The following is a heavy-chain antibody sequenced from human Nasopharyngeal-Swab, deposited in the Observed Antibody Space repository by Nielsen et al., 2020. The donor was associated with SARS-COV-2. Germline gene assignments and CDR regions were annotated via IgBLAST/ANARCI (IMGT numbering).Heavy chain of an antibody. D-gene: IGHD3-22*01. CDR3: ARAPPESYYDSSGYPPGGVFDI. J-gene: IGHJ3*02. V-gene: IGHV4-61*02. CDR2: IYTSGNT. Sequence: WIRQPAGKGLEWIGRIYTSGNTNYNPSLKSRVTISRDTSKNQFSLKLKSVTAADTAMYYCARAPPESYYDSSGYPPGGVFDIWGQGTMVTVSS.